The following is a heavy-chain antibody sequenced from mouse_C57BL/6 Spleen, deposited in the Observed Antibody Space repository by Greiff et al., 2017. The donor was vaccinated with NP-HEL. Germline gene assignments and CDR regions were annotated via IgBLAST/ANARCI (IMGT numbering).Heavy chain of an antibody. D-gene: IGHD3-2*02. V-gene: IGHV1-64*01. CDR3: ARDSSGYGFAY. J-gene: IGHJ3*01. CDR2: IHPNSGST. CDR1: GYTFTSYW. Sequence: QVQLQQPGAELVKPGASVKLSCKASGYTFTSYWMHWVKQRPGQGLEWIGMIHPNSGSTNYNEKFKSKATLTVDKSSSTAYMQLSSLTSEDAAVYYCARDSSGYGFAYGGQGTLVTVSA.